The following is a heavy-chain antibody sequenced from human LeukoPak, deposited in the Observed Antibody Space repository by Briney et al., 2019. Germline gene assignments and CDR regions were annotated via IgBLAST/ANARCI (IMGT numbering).Heavy chain of an antibody. V-gene: IGHV3-66*01. J-gene: IGHJ4*02. CDR1: GFTVSSNY. CDR3: AREYPPWPPDY. CDR2: IYSGGST. Sequence: VGSLRLSCAASGFTVSSNYMSWVRQAPGKGLEWVSVIYSGGSTYYADSVKGRFTISRDNSKSTLYLQMNSLRAEDTAVYYCAREYPPWPPDYWGQGTLVTVSS.